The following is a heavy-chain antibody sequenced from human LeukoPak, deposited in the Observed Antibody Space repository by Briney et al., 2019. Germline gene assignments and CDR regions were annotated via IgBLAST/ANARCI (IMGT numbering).Heavy chain of an antibody. CDR2: IHYSGST. CDR3: ASHYYDSSGYPNYFHY. Sequence: SETLSLTCSVSGGSIRSHYWSWMRQPPGKGLEWMGYIHYSGSTDYNPSLKSRVTISVDTSRNQFSLNLNSVTAADTAVYFCASHYYDSSGYPNYFHYWGQGTLVSVSS. D-gene: IGHD3-22*01. CDR1: GGSIRSHY. V-gene: IGHV4-59*08. J-gene: IGHJ4*02.